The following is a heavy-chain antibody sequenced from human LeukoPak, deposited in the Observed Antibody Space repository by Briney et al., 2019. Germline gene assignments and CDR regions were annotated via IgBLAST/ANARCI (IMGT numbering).Heavy chain of an antibody. V-gene: IGHV3-7*01. CDR3: VRDGDSANLDLDY. D-gene: IGHD1-14*01. CDR2: INQDGSEK. J-gene: IGHJ4*02. Sequence: PGGSLRLSCAASKFTFSTYYMSWVRQAPGKGLEWVANINQDGSEKYYVDSVKGRFTISRDNGKNSVYLQMNSLRAEDTAVYYCVRDGDSANLDLDYWGQGTLVTVSP. CDR1: KFTFSTYY.